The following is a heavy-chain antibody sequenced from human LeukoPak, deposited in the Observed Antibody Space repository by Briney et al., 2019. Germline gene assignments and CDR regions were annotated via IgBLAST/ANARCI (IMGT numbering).Heavy chain of an antibody. D-gene: IGHD7-27*01. Sequence: GGSLRLSCAASGFAFSSNWMHWVRQTPGKGLVWVSRINSGGSGTSYADSVEGRFTISRDNAKNTLYLQMNSLKGEDTAVYYCATSLGPLTEYWGQGTLVTVSS. V-gene: IGHV3-74*01. CDR1: GFAFSSNW. CDR3: ATSLGPLTEY. J-gene: IGHJ4*02. CDR2: INSGGSGT.